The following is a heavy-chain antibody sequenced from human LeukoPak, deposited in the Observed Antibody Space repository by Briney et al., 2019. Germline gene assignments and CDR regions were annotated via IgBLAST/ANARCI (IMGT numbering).Heavy chain of an antibody. Sequence: GGSLRLSCAASGFTFSSYTMNWVRQAPGKGLEWVSSISSSNTYIYYADSVKGRFTISRDNAKNSLYLQMNSLRAEDTAVYYCARGGGAAAGKFDPWGQGTLVTVSS. D-gene: IGHD6-13*01. CDR2: ISSSNTYI. J-gene: IGHJ5*02. CDR1: GFTFSSYT. V-gene: IGHV3-21*01. CDR3: ARGGGAAAGKFDP.